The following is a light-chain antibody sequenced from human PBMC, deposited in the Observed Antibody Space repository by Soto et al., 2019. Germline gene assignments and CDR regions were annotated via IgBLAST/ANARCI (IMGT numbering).Light chain of an antibody. Sequence: QTVVTQPPSASASLGASVTLTCTLSSGYSNYKVDWYQQRPGKGPRFVMRVGTGGIVGSKGDGIPDRFSVLGSGLNRYLTIKNIQEEDESDYPFGAELGSWGNFVWVFGGGTKVTFL. V-gene: IGLV9-49*01. CDR1: SGYSNYK. CDR3: GAELGSWGNFVWV. CDR2: VGTGGIVG. J-gene: IGLJ2*01.